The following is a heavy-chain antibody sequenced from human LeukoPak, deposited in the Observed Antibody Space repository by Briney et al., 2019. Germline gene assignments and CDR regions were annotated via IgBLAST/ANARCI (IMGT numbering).Heavy chain of an antibody. CDR3: ARDGTAMVPYNWFDP. CDR1: GGTFSSYA. CDR2: INPNSGGT. J-gene: IGHJ5*02. D-gene: IGHD5-18*01. V-gene: IGHV1-2*02. Sequence: ASVRVSCKASGGTFSSYAISWVRQAPGQGLEWMGWINPNSGGTNYAQKFQGRVTMTRDTSISTAYMELSRLRSDDTAVYYCARDGTAMVPYNWFDPWGQGTLVTVSS.